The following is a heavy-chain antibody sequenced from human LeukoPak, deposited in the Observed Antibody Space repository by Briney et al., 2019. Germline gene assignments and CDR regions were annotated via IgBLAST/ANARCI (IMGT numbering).Heavy chain of an antibody. CDR2: INHSGST. V-gene: IGHV4-34*01. D-gene: IGHD2-15*01. CDR3: AREAQKYCSGGSCYGPGDY. Sequence: SETLSLTCAVYGGSFSGYYWSWIRQPPGKGLEWIGEINHSGSTNYNPSLKSRVTISVDMSKNQFSLKLSSVTAADTAVYYCAREAQKYCSGGSCYGPGDYWGQGTLVTVSS. J-gene: IGHJ4*02. CDR1: GGSFSGYY.